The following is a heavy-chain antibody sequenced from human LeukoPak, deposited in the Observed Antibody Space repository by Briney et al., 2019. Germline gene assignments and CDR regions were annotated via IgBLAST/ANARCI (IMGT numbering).Heavy chain of an antibody. CDR1: GFTFDDYA. J-gene: IGHJ6*02. CDR2: ISWNSGSI. CDR3: AKDIRNYYYYGMDV. V-gene: IGHV3-9*01. Sequence: SLRLSCAASGFTFDDYAMHWVRQAPGKGLEWVSGISWNSGSIGYADSVKGRFTISRDNAKNSLYLRMNSLRAEDTALYYCAKDIRNYYYYGMDVWGQGTTVTVSS.